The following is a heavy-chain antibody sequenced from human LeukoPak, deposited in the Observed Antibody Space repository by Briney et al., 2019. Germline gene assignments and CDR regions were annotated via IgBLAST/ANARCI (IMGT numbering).Heavy chain of an antibody. J-gene: IGHJ4*02. CDR3: ARDWSLYCSSTSCYGGELDY. CDR2: ISSSGSTI. D-gene: IGHD2-2*01. Sequence: EGSLRLSCAASGFTFSDYYMSWIRQAPGKGLEWVSYISSSGSTIYYADSVKGRFTISRDNAKNSLYLQMNSLRAEDTAVYYCARDWSLYCSSTSCYGGELDYWGQGTLVTVSS. CDR1: GFTFSDYY. V-gene: IGHV3-11*01.